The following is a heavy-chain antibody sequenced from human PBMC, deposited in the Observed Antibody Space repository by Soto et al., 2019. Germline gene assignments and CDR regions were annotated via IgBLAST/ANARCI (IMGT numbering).Heavy chain of an antibody. Sequence: GGSLRLSCAASGFTFSSYDMHRVRQATGKGLEWVSAIGTAGDTYYPGSVKGRFTISRENAKNSLYLQMNSLRAEDTAVYYCARVSPLNNYYDYGMDVWGQGTTVTVSS. J-gene: IGHJ6*02. CDR3: ARVSPLNNYYDYGMDV. D-gene: IGHD3-9*01. V-gene: IGHV3-13*01. CDR1: GFTFSSYD. CDR2: IGTAGDT.